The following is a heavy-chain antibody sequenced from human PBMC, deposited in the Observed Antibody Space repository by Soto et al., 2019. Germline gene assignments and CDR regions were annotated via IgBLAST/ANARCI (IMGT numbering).Heavy chain of an antibody. CDR3: ARDNDRLQLGGNYYYILDV. CDR2: IIPLFRTP. V-gene: IGHV1-69*12. Sequence: QVQLVQSGAEMKEPGSSVKVSCKTSGGTFSSSAISWLRQAPGQGLEWMGGIIPLFRTPDYAQKFQGRVTIAADESTSTAYRELSSRRSGDTAVYYCARDNDRLQLGGNYYYILDVWGQGTTITVSS. J-gene: IGHJ6*02. CDR1: GGTFSSSA. D-gene: IGHD4-4*01.